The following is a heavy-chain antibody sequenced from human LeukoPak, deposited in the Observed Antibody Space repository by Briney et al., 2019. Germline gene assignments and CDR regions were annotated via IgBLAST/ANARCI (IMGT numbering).Heavy chain of an antibody. CDR2: VNPSAGTT. CDR1: GYSFSSYY. CDR3: ARAGVCGDCYPYYSSYFDS. Sequence: WASVKVSCKASGYSFSSYYMHWVRQAPGQGLEWMGIVNPSAGTTSYAQKFQGRVTMTRDTSRNTVNMELSSLRYEDTAVYYCARAGVCGDCYPYYSSYFDSWGQGTLVTVSS. J-gene: IGHJ4*02. V-gene: IGHV1-46*01. D-gene: IGHD2-21*02.